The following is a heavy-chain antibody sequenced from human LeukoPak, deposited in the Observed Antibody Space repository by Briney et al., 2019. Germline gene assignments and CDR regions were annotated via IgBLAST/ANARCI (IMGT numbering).Heavy chain of an antibody. J-gene: IGHJ4*02. V-gene: IGHV3-33*06. CDR2: IWYDGSKK. Sequence: GALRLSCAASGFTFTNYGMHWVRQAPGKELEWVAVIWYDGSKKYYADSVKGRFTISRDNSKNTVYMQMNSMRVVDTAVYYCVKDDGRVKGHIDYWGQGTPVTVS. CDR3: VKDDGRVKGHIDY. CDR1: GFTFTNYG. D-gene: IGHD5-24*01.